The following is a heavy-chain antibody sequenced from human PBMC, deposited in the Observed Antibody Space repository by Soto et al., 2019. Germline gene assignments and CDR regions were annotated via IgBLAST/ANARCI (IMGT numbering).Heavy chain of an antibody. D-gene: IGHD3-10*01. J-gene: IGHJ1*01. Sequence: EVQLVESGVGLVKPWGSLRLSCAAAGVSIRNAWMKWVRQAPGKGLEWVGRIKTKTDGGTTDYASPVKDRFTISRDDSKSPLYPQMNSMKTDDSAVYDCTLTYHDGSESYYFQHWGQGTLVTVSS. V-gene: IGHV3-15*07. CDR1: GVSIRNAW. CDR3: TLTYHDGSESYYFQH. CDR2: IKTKTDGGTT.